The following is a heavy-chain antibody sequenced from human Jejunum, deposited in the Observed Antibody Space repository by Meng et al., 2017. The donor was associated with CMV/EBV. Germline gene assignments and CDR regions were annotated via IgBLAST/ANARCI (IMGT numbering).Heavy chain of an antibody. J-gene: IGHJ4*02. Sequence: FSGFSLSTSGMCVSWVRQSPGEALEWLALIDWDDDKYYSTSLKTRLTVSMDTSKNQVVLTMSNLDPVDTATYYCARTKGGRGFIDYWGQGTLVTVSS. CDR3: ARTKGGRGFIDY. D-gene: IGHD2-15*01. CDR1: GFSLSTSGMC. V-gene: IGHV2-70*20. CDR2: IDWDDDK.